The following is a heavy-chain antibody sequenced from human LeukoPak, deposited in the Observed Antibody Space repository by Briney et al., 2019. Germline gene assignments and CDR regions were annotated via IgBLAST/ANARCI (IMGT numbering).Heavy chain of an antibody. CDR3: AKEKVVVVVAATQGMDV. V-gene: IGHV3-23*01. D-gene: IGHD2-15*01. CDR1: GFTFSSYG. Sequence: LAGGSLRLSCAASGFTFSSYGMSWVRQAPGKGLEWASAISGSGGSTYYADSVKGRFTISRDNSKNTLYLQMNSLRAEDTAVYYCAKEKVVVVVAATQGMDVWGKGTTVTISS. J-gene: IGHJ6*03. CDR2: ISGSGGST.